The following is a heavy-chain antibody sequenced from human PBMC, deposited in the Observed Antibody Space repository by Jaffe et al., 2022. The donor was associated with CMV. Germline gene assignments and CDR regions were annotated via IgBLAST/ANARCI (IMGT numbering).Heavy chain of an antibody. V-gene: IGHV1-69*09. CDR1: GGTFSSYA. CDR2: IIPILGIA. J-gene: IGHJ4*02. Sequence: QVQLVQSGAEVKKPGSSVKVSCKASGGTFSSYAISWVRQAPGQGLEWMGRIIPILGIANYAQKFQGRVTITADKSTSTAYMELSSLRSEDTAVYYCRSNWGSSGFDYWGQGTLVTVSS. D-gene: IGHD7-27*01. CDR3: RSNWGSSGFDY.